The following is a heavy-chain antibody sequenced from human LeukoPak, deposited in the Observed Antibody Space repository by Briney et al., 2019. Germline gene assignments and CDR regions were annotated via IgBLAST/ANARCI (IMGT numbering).Heavy chain of an antibody. V-gene: IGHV3-21*01. Sequence: GGSLRLSCAASGFTSTTYSMNWVRQAPGKGLEWVSSISSSSYIFYADSVKGRFTISRDNAKNPLYLQMNGLRAEDTAVYYCAREGYCSSTSCGPYYFDYWGQGTLVTVSS. CDR2: ISSSSYI. J-gene: IGHJ4*02. CDR1: GFTSTTYS. CDR3: AREGYCSSTSCGPYYFDY. D-gene: IGHD2-2*01.